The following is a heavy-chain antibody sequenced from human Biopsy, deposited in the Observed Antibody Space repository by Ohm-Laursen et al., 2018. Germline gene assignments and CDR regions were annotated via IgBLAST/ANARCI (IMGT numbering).Heavy chain of an antibody. CDR2: INHSGRT. Sequence: TLSLTCAVYGESFNGYYWSWIRQTPGKGLEWSGEINHSGRTNYNPSLKSRVTISVDTSKNQFSLKVRSVTAADTAVYYCVRGVDYYDPYHYYALDAWGQGTTVTVSS. V-gene: IGHV4-34*01. D-gene: IGHD3-22*01. CDR1: GESFNGYY. CDR3: VRGVDYYDPYHYYALDA. J-gene: IGHJ6*02.